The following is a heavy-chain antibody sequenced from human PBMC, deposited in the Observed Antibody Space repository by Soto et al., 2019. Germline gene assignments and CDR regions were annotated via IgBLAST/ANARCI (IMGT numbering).Heavy chain of an antibody. CDR3: ARDRSAWTSSEPLY. CDR2: IGVSGYDT. CDR1: GFTLSNYA. J-gene: IGHJ4*02. D-gene: IGHD2-2*01. Sequence: EVQLLESGGGLVQPGGSLRLSCAASGFTLSNYAMTRVRQAPGKGLEWVSTIGVSGYDTFYADSVKGRFTISRDTSKNTLYLQMNSLRVEDTALYYCARDRSAWTSSEPLYWGQGSLITVSS. V-gene: IGHV3-23*01.